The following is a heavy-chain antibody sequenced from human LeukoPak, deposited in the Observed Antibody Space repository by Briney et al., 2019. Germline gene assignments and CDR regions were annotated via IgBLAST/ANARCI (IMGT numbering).Heavy chain of an antibody. D-gene: IGHD6-19*01. CDR3: ARERVQWLAAYYFDY. V-gene: IGHV4-4*07. Sequence: SETLSLTCTVSGGSISSYYWSWIRQPAGKGLEWIGRIYTSGSTNYNPSLKSRVTMSVDTSKNQFSLKLSSVTAADTAVYYCARERVQWLAAYYFDYWGQGTLVTVSS. CDR2: IYTSGST. J-gene: IGHJ4*02. CDR1: GGSISSYY.